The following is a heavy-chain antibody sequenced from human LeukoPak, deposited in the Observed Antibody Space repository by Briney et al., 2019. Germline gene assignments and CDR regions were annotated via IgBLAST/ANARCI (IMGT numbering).Heavy chain of an antibody. D-gene: IGHD4-17*01. CDR3: ARLGPVNKDHYMDV. Sequence: GGSLRLSCAASGFNFNNYWMHWVRQAPGKGLVWVSRVNSDGSSTSYADSVKGRFTVSRDNAKDTLYLQMNSLRTEDTAVYFCARLGPVNKDHYMDVGGKGTTVTISS. CDR1: GFNFNNYW. J-gene: IGHJ6*03. V-gene: IGHV3-74*01. CDR2: VNSDGSST.